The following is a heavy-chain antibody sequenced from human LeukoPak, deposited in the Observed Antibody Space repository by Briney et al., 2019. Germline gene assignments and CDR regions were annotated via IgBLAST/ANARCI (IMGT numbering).Heavy chain of an antibody. J-gene: IGHJ4*02. CDR1: GGSISSSNYY. D-gene: IGHD6-13*01. V-gene: IGHV4-39*07. CDR2: IYYSGST. CDR3: ASGSSWFPYFDY. Sequence: SETLSLTCTVSGGSISSSNYYWGWIRQPPGKGLEWIGNIYYSGSTYYNPSLKSRVTISIDTSKNQFSLKLSSVTAADMAVYYCASGSSWFPYFDYWGQGTLVTVSS.